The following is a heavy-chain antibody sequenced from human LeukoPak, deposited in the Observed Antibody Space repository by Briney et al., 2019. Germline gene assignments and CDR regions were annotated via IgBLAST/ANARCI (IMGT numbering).Heavy chain of an antibody. J-gene: IGHJ4*02. Sequence: SETLSLTCTVSGGSISSGDYYWSWIRQPPGKGLEWIGYIYYSGSTYYNPSLKSRVTISVDTSKNQFSLKLSSVTAADTAVYYCVYDSSGYYYNFDYWGQGILVTVSS. CDR1: GGSISSGDYY. V-gene: IGHV4-30-4*01. CDR2: IYYSGST. CDR3: VYDSSGYYYNFDY. D-gene: IGHD3-22*01.